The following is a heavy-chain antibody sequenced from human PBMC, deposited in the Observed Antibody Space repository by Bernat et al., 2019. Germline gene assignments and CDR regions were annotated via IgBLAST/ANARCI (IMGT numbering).Heavy chain of an antibody. CDR1: GFTFEDYA. CDR3: ARDISDTSTTIDY. CDR2: INWNGANI. D-gene: IGHD5-18*01. Sequence: EVQLVESGGGLVQPDRSLRLSCAAFGFTFEDYAMHWVRQAPGKGLEWVSTINWNGANIIYADSVKGRFTISRDNAKNSLYLQMNSLRAEDTAFYYCARDISDTSTTIDYWGQGTLVTVS. V-gene: IGHV3-9*01. J-gene: IGHJ4*02.